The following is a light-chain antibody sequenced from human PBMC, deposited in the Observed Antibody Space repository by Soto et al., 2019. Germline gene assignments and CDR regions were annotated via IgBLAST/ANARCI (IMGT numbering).Light chain of an antibody. J-gene: IGKJ2*01. CDR3: QQSYSALKYT. CDR2: AAS. CDR1: QTIGNF. V-gene: IGKV1-39*01. Sequence: DIQMTQSPSALSASVGDRVTITCRASQTIGNFLNWYQQKPGKAPKLLIYAASTLQSGVASRFSGSGSGRDITLTISTLQPEDFATYYCQQSYSALKYTFGPGTKLEIK.